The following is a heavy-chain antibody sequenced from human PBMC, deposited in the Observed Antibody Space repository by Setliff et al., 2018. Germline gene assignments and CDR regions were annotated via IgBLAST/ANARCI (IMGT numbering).Heavy chain of an antibody. CDR1: GGTFSSYT. CDR2: IIPIFGTA. Sequence: ASVKVSCKASGGTFSSYTITWVRQAPGQGLEWMGGIIPIFGTAKYAQKFQGRVTITADQSTRTAYMELSSLRSEDTAVYYCAIPSSGNFYFDYWGQGTLVTVSS. CDR3: AIPSSGNFYFDY. D-gene: IGHD1-26*01. V-gene: IGHV1-69*13. J-gene: IGHJ4*02.